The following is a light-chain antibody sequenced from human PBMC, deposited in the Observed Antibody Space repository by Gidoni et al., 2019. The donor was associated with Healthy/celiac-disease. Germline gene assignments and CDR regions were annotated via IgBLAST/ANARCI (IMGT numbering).Light chain of an antibody. CDR1: QGISSY. J-gene: IGKJ2*01. V-gene: IGKV1-9*01. CDR2: AAS. Sequence: DIKLTQSPSFLSASVGDRVTITCRASQGISSYLAWYQQKPGKDPKLLIYAASTLQSGVPSRFSGSGSGTEFTLTISSLQPEDFATYYCQQLNSYPLTFGQGTKLEIK. CDR3: QQLNSYPLT.